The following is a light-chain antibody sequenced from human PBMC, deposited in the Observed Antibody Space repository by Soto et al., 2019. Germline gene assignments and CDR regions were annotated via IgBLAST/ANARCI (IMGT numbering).Light chain of an antibody. V-gene: IGLV2-14*01. J-gene: IGLJ1*01. CDR3: FSFTTDWTHV. CDR2: EVS. Sequence: QSALTQPASVSGSPGQSITISCTGSSSDIGAYNYVSWFQQYPGKAPKLIISEVSNRPSGVSNRFSGSKSGTAASLTISGLQTADEADYFCFSFTTDWTHVFGTGTKVTAL. CDR1: SSDIGAYNY.